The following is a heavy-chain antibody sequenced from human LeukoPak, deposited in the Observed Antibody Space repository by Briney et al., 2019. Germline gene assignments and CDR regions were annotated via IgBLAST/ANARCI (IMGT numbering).Heavy chain of an antibody. CDR3: ARERWGSGDY. CDR1: GDIFTSYW. D-gene: IGHD2-21*01. V-gene: IGHV5-51*01. J-gene: IGHJ4*02. CDR2: IYPGDSNI. Sequence: GESLKISCKSSGDIFTSYWIGWVRQMPGKGLEWMGIIYPGDSNIKYSPFFQGQVTISADESINTVYLQWSSLKASDTAMYFCARERWGSGDYWGQGTLVTVSS.